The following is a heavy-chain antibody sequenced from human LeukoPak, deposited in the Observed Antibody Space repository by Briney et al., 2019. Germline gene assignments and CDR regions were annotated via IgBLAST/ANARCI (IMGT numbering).Heavy chain of an antibody. CDR2: IYIDGNT. V-gene: IGHV3-53*01. D-gene: IGHD2-15*01. Sequence: GGSLRLSCAASGFSVTSKYMNWVRQAPGKGLEWVSVIYIDGNTYYADSVKGRFTISRDNSKNTLYLQMNILRAEDTAVYYCARGGVVVALGSYGMDVWGQGTTVTVSS. J-gene: IGHJ6*02. CDR1: GFSVTSKY. CDR3: ARGGVVVALGSYGMDV.